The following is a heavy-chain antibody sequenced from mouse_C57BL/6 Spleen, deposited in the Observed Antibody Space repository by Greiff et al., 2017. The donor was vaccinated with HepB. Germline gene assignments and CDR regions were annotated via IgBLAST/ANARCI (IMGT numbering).Heavy chain of an antibody. V-gene: IGHV7-3*01. CDR2: IRNKANGYTT. D-gene: IGHD2-4*01. CDR3: ARSFYDDYDVEYAMDY. J-gene: IGHJ4*01. Sequence: EVHLVESGGGLVQPGGSLSLSCAASGFTFTDYYMSWVRQPPGKALEWLGFIRNKANGYTTEYSASVKGRFTNSRDNSQSILYLQMNALRAEDSATYDWARSFYDDYDVEYAMDYWGQGTSVTVSS. CDR1: GFTFTDYY.